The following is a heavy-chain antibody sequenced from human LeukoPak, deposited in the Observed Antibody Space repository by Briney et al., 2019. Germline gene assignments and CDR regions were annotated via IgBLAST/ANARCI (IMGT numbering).Heavy chain of an antibody. CDR1: GFTFSSYG. V-gene: IGHV3-30*18. CDR3: AKDLVAATPNYYYGMDV. CDR2: ISYDRSNK. Sequence: PGGSLRLSCAASGFTFSSYGRHWVRQAPGKGLEGVAVISYDRSNKYYADSVKGRFTISRDNSKNTLYLQMNSLRAEDTAVYYCAKDLVAATPNYYYGMDVWGQGTTVTVSS. J-gene: IGHJ6*02. D-gene: IGHD2-15*01.